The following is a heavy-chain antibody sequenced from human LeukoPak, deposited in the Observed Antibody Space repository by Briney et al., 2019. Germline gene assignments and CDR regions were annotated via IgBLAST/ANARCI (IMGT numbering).Heavy chain of an antibody. CDR3: ARGRWLDVGFDY. V-gene: IGHV1-8*01. J-gene: IGHJ4*02. Sequence: ASVKVSCKASGYTFTSYGISWVRQATGQGLEWMGWMNPNSGNTGYAQKFQGRVTITRNTSISTAYMELSSLRSEDTAVYYCARGRWLDVGFDYWGQGTLVTVSS. CDR1: GYTFTSYG. CDR2: MNPNSGNT. D-gene: IGHD5-12*01.